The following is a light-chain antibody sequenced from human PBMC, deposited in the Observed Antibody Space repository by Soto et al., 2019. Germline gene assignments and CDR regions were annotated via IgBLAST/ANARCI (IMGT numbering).Light chain of an antibody. CDR1: QSVSGW. V-gene: IGKV1-5*01. J-gene: IGKJ1*01. CDR3: QQYENYWT. Sequence: DIQLTQSPSFLSASVGDRVTITCRASQSVSGWLAWYQQKPGKAPKLLIYDASNLESGVPSRFSGSGSGTEFTLTISNLQPDDFATYYCQQYENYWTFGQGTKVEIK. CDR2: DAS.